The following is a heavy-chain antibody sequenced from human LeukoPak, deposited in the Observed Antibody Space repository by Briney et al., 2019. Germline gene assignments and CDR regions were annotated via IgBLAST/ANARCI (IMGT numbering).Heavy chain of an antibody. V-gene: IGHV3-48*01. J-gene: IGHJ4*02. Sequence: PGGSLRLSCAASGFTFSSYSMNWVRQAPGKGLEWVSYISSSSSTIYYADSVKGRFTISRDNAKNSLYLQMNSLRAEDTAVYYCARHDGDGYLWFPFDYWGQGTLVTVSS. CDR1: GFTFSSYS. CDR3: ARHDGDGYLWFPFDY. D-gene: IGHD3-10*01. CDR2: ISSSSSTI.